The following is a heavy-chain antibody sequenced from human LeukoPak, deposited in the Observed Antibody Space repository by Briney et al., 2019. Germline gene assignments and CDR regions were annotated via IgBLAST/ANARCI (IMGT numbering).Heavy chain of an antibody. D-gene: IGHD2-2*02. Sequence: SETLSLTCTVSGGSISSSSYYWGWIRQPPGKGLEWIGSIYYSGSTYYNPSLKSRVTISVDTSKNQFSLKLSSVTAADTAVYYCARAEGGVPAAIRWFDPWGQGTLATVSS. J-gene: IGHJ5*02. CDR2: IYYSGST. CDR1: GGSISSSSYY. CDR3: ARAEGGVPAAIRWFDP. V-gene: IGHV4-39*07.